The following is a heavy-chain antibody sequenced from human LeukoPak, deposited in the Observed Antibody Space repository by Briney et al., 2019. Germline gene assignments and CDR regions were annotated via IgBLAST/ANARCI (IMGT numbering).Heavy chain of an antibody. D-gene: IGHD2-2*02. Sequence: SETLSLTCAVSGGSFGGYYWTWIRQPPGKGLEWIGEIDHSGNTNYNPSLKSRVTISLDTSKNQFSLRLSSVTAADTAVYYCARGGIVVVPAAIRPGAFDIWGQGTMVTVSS. CDR2: IDHSGNT. CDR3: ARGGIVVVPAAIRPGAFDI. CDR1: GGSFGGYY. V-gene: IGHV4-34*01. J-gene: IGHJ3*02.